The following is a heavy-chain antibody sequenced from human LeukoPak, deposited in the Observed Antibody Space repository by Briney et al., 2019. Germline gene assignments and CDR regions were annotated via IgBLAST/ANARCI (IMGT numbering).Heavy chain of an antibody. D-gene: IGHD3-10*01. V-gene: IGHV4-4*02. J-gene: IGHJ6*04. CDR1: GGSISSSNW. CDR3: ARDPTMVRGPSMDV. CDR2: IYHSGST. Sequence: SGTLSLTCAVSGGSISSSNWWSCVRQPPGKGLEWIGEIYHSGSTNYNPSLKSRATISVDKSKNQFSLKLSSVTAADTAVYYCARDPTMVRGPSMDVWGKGTTVTVSS.